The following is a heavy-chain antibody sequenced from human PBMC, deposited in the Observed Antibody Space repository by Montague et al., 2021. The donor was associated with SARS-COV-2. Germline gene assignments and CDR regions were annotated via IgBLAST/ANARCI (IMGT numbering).Heavy chain of an antibody. J-gene: IGHJ4*02. Sequence: SETLSLTCTVSGGSVNSGSYHWNWLRQPPGKGLEWIGYIYYSGSTSYNPSLKSRVTISLDTSKNQFSLNLTSVTAADTALYFCARELEIHDFLSGYYIGDWGQGTLVTVSS. V-gene: IGHV4-61*01. CDR2: IYYSGST. D-gene: IGHD3-3*01. CDR1: GGSVNSGSYH. CDR3: ARELEIHDFLSGYYIGD.